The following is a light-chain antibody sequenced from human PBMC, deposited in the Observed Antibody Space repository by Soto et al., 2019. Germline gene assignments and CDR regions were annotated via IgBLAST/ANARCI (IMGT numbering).Light chain of an antibody. CDR3: RAYSNGITQLV. V-gene: IGLV2-14*03. J-gene: IGLJ1*01. CDR2: DVS. CDR1: RTDIGGYNH. Sequence: QSVLTQPASVSGSPGQTITISCTGTRTDIGGYNHVYWYQQHPGKAPKLLIYDVSNRPSGISPRFNASKSDNVASLTISGLQAEDEADYYCRAYSNGITQLVFGSGTKLTVL.